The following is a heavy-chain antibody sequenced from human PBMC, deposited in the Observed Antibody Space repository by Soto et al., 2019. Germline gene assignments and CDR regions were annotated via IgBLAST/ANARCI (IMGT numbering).Heavy chain of an antibody. Sequence: PGESLKLPCKGSGYSFTSYWIGWVRQMPGKGLEXMGXIXPGXSXTXXXXXXQGQVTISADKSISTAYLQWSSLKASDTAMYYCASSSSGYYHAFDIWGQGTMVTVS. CDR3: ASSSSGYYHAFDI. J-gene: IGHJ3*02. CDR1: GYSFTSYW. V-gene: IGHV5-51*01. D-gene: IGHD3-22*01. CDR2: IXPGXSXT.